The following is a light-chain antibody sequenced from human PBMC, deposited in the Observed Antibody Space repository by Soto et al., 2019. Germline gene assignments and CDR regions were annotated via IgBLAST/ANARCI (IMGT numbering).Light chain of an antibody. Sequence: EIVITQSPATLSVSPGESAALSCRASQSFSSNLAWYQQKPGQAPRLLIYGASTRATGIPARFSGSGSGTEFTLTISSLQSEDFAVYYCQQYNNWPRTFGQGTKVDI. CDR1: QSFSSN. V-gene: IGKV3-15*01. CDR3: QQYNNWPRT. CDR2: GAS. J-gene: IGKJ1*01.